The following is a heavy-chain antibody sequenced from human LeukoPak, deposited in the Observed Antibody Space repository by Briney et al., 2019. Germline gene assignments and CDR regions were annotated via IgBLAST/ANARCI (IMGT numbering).Heavy chain of an antibody. Sequence: PPGGSLRLSCAASGFTFDDYGMSWVRQAPGKGLEWVSGINWNGGSTGYAGSVKGRFTISRDNAKNSLYLQMNSLRAEDTALYHCARGFMITFGGAPDDAFDIWGQGTMVTVSS. V-gene: IGHV3-20*01. D-gene: IGHD3-16*01. CDR1: GFTFDDYG. J-gene: IGHJ3*02. CDR2: INWNGGST. CDR3: ARGFMITFGGAPDDAFDI.